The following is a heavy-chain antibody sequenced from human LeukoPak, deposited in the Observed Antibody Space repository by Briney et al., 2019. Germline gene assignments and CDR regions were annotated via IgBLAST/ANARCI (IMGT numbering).Heavy chain of an antibody. Sequence: GGSLRLSCAASGFTFSSYWMHWVRQAPGKGLEWVSAISGSGGSTYYADSVKGRFTISRDNAKNSLYLQMNSLRAEDTAVYYCATAGMEPDYWGQGTLVTVSS. J-gene: IGHJ4*02. D-gene: IGHD1-1*01. CDR1: GFTFSSYW. CDR3: ATAGMEPDY. V-gene: IGHV3-21*01. CDR2: ISGSGGST.